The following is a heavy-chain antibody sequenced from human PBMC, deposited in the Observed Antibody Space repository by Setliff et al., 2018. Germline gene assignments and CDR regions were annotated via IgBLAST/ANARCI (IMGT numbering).Heavy chain of an antibody. Sequence: SETLSLTCTVSDVSISGYYWSWIRQPPGKGLEWIGYIHSSGSTNYNPSLRSRVSISVDTSKNHFSLRLSSVAATDTAVYYCLRIRLVPHGHSWGQGTLVTVSS. CDR2: IHSSGST. J-gene: IGHJ4*02. CDR3: LRIRLVPHGHS. V-gene: IGHV4-4*08. CDR1: DVSISGYY. D-gene: IGHD2-15*01.